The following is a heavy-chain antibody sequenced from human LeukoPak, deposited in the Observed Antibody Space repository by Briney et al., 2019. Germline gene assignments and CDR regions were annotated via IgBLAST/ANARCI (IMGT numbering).Heavy chain of an antibody. V-gene: IGHV4-59*01. Sequence: SETLSLTCTVSGGPISSYYWSWIRQPPGKGLEWIGYIYYSGSTNYNPSLKSRVTISVDTSKNQFSLKLSSVTAADTAVYYCARVLYGDHKAGWFDPWGQGTLVTVSS. J-gene: IGHJ5*02. CDR1: GGPISSYY. D-gene: IGHD4-17*01. CDR3: ARVLYGDHKAGWFDP. CDR2: IYYSGST.